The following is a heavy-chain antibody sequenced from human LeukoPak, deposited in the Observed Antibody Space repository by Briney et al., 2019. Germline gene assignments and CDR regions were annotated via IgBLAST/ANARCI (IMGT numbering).Heavy chain of an antibody. Sequence: PGGSLRLSCAASGFTFSSYAMHWVRQAPGKGLEYVSAISSNGGSTYYANSVKGRFTISRDNSKNTLYLQRGSLRAEDMAVYYCASGKTYYDSSGYPDVWGQGTLVTVSS. V-gene: IGHV3-64*01. J-gene: IGHJ4*02. CDR2: ISSNGGST. D-gene: IGHD3-22*01. CDR3: ASGKTYYDSSGYPDV. CDR1: GFTFSSYA.